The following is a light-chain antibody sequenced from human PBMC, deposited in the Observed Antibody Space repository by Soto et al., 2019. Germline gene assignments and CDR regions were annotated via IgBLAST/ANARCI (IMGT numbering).Light chain of an antibody. J-gene: IGKJ4*01. V-gene: IGKV1-27*01. CDR1: QDITNY. CDR3: QKYNAVPLT. Sequence: DVQMTQSPSSLSASVGGRVTITCRASQDITNYLAWYQQKPGKHPKVLIFAASTLQSGFPSRFSGSGSGTDFTLTISSLQPEDVATYYCQKYNAVPLTFGGGTKVTIK. CDR2: AAS.